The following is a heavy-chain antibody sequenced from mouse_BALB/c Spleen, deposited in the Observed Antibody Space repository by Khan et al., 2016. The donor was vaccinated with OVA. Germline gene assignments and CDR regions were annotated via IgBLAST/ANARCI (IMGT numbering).Heavy chain of an antibody. CDR2: ISSAGDYT. CDR1: GFTFSTYG. D-gene: IGHD4-1*01. Sequence: EVLLVESGGDLVKPGGSPKLSCAASGFTFSTYGMSWVRQIPDKRLEWVATISSAGDYTYYPDNVKGRFTISRDNAKNTLYLQMSSLQSEDTAMFYCASHLTGSFAYWGQGTLVTVST. J-gene: IGHJ3*01. V-gene: IGHV5-6*01. CDR3: ASHLTGSFAY.